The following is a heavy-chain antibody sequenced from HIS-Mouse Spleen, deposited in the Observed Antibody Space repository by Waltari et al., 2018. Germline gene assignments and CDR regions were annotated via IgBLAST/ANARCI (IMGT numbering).Heavy chain of an antibody. Sequence: QVQLQQWGAGLLKPSETLSLTCPVHGGSFSGYYWSWTRQPPGKGLEWIGEINHSGSTNYNPSLKSRVTISVDTSKNQFSLKLSSVTAADTAVYYCARGATTVTYYFDYWGQGTLVTVSS. J-gene: IGHJ4*02. CDR1: GGSFSGYY. CDR2: INHSGST. V-gene: IGHV4-34*01. D-gene: IGHD4-17*01. CDR3: ARGATTVTYYFDY.